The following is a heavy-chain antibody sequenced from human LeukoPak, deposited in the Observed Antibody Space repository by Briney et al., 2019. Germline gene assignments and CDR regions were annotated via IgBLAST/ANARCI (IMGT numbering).Heavy chain of an antibody. D-gene: IGHD3-22*01. CDR1: GGSFSGYY. V-gene: IGHV4-34*01. CDR2: INHSGST. Sequence: SETLSLTCAVYGGSFSGYYWSWIRQPPGKGLEWIGEINHSGSTNYNPSLKSRVTISVDTSKNQFSLKLSSVTAADTAVYYCARGRLGYHYDSSGYYGGLSSRFAYFDYWGQGTLVTVSS. CDR3: ARGRLGYHYDSSGYYGGLSSRFAYFDY. J-gene: IGHJ4*02.